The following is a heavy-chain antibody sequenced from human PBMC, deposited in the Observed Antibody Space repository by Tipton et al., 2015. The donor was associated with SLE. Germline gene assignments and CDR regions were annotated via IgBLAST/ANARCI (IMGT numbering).Heavy chain of an antibody. CDR1: GGSFSGYY. J-gene: IGHJ6*02. CDR3: ARGRPPYYYGMDV. V-gene: IGHV4-34*01. Sequence: TLSLTCAVYGGSFSGYYWSWIRQPPGKGLEWIGEINHSGSTNHNPSLKSRVTISVDTSKNQFSLKLSSVTAADTAVYYCARGRPPYYYGMDVWGQGTTVTVSS. CDR2: INHSGST.